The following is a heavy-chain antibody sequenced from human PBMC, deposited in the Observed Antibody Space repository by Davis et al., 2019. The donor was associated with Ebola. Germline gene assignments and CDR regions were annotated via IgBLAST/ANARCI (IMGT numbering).Heavy chain of an antibody. J-gene: IGHJ4*02. CDR2: IYYTGST. Sequence: SETLSLTCTVFGGSISSRNYYWDWIRQPPGEGLEWIGSIYYTGSTYYNPSLNSRVTMSVATSKTQFSLSLSSVTAADTAVYYCARRGAYSSGSYNLWGQGTLLIVSS. CDR3: ARRGAYSSGSYNL. D-gene: IGHD3-10*01. CDR1: GGSISSRNYY. V-gene: IGHV4-39*01.